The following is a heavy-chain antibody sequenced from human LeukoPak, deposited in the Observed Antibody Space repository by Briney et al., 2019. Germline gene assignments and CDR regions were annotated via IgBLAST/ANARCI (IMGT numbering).Heavy chain of an antibody. V-gene: IGHV3-23*01. J-gene: IGHJ4*02. CDR1: GFTFSSYA. CDR3: AKDYYDSSGYYHAEPFDY. Sequence: GGSLRLSCAAYGFTFSSYAMSWVRQAPGKGLEWVSAISGSGGSTYYADSVKGRFTISRDNSKNTLYLQMNSLRAEDTAVYYCAKDYYDSSGYYHAEPFDYWGQGTLVTVSS. CDR2: ISGSGGST. D-gene: IGHD3-22*01.